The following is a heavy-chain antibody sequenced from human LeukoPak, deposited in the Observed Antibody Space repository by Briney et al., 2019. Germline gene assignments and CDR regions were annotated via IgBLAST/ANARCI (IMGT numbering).Heavy chain of an antibody. J-gene: IGHJ4*02. CDR3: AHLTTNAFYYDY. CDR1: GFSVSSSGLA. D-gene: IGHD2-8*01. V-gene: IGHV2-5*01. Sequence: ESGPTLVKPTETLTLTCTCSGFSVSSSGLAVGWIRQPPGKALEWLGHIYWNDNDYYSTFLKSRLTITRDTSENQVVLTMTNMDPVDTATYYCAHLTTNAFYYDYWGQGTLVTVSS. CDR2: IYWNDND.